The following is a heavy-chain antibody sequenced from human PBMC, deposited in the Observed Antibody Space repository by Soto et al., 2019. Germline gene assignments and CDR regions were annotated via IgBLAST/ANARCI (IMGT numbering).Heavy chain of an antibody. Sequence: QVQLVESGGGVVQPGRSLRLSCAASGFTFSSYGMHWVRQAPGKGLEWVAVISYDGSNKYYADSVKGRFTISRDNSKNTLYLQMNSLRAEDTAVYYCARGYCSGGSCYYYYYYMHVWGKGTTVTVSS. CDR2: ISYDGSNK. CDR3: ARGYCSGGSCYYYYYYMHV. D-gene: IGHD2-15*01. V-gene: IGHV3-30*03. J-gene: IGHJ6*03. CDR1: GFTFSSYG.